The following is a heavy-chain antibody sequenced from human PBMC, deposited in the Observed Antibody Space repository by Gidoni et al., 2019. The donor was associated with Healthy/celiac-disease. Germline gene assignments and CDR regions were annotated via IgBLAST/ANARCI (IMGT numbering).Heavy chain of an antibody. V-gene: IGHV1-2*02. D-gene: IGHD6-19*01. Sequence: QVQLLQSWAAVKKPGASVKISCKASGYAFTVYYLHWVRQSPGHGLAWMGWINPNSGGTTYAQTFKGRFTMTTDTSISTAYMELSRLRSDDTAVYYCAVGYSSGWFKIGAFDIWGQGTMVTVSS. J-gene: IGHJ3*02. CDR2: INPNSGGT. CDR3: AVGYSSGWFKIGAFDI. CDR1: GYAFTVYY.